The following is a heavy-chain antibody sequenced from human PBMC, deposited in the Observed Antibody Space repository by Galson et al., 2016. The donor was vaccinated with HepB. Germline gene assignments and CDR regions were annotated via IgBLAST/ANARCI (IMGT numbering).Heavy chain of an antibody. Sequence: SLRLSCAASGFTFDDYAMYWVRQAPGKGLEWVSGISWNSGSIGYADSVKGRFAISRDNAKNSLYLQMNSLRAEDTAVYYCARHDSSGWYTFDYWGQGTLVTVSS. CDR1: GFTFDDYA. CDR3: ARHDSSGWYTFDY. V-gene: IGHV3-9*01. J-gene: IGHJ4*02. CDR2: ISWNSGSI. D-gene: IGHD6-19*01.